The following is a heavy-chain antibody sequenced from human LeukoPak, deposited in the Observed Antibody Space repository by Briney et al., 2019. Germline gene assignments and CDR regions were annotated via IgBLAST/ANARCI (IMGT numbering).Heavy chain of an antibody. D-gene: IGHD4-17*01. CDR2: IKQDGSEK. Sequence: QSGGSLRLSCAASGFTFISYWMSWVRQAPGKGLEWVANIKQDGSEKYYVDSAKGRFTISRDNAKNSLYLQMNSLRAEDTAVYYCARETFTVTSMGAFDIWGQGTMVSVSS. V-gene: IGHV3-7*01. J-gene: IGHJ3*02. CDR3: ARETFTVTSMGAFDI. CDR1: GFTFISYW.